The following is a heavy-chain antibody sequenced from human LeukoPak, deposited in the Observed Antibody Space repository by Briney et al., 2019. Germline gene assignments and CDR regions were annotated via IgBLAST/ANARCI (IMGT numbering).Heavy chain of an antibody. CDR3: ARASAPSTAARLGNWFDP. V-gene: IGHV1-2*02. CDR2: INPNSGGT. J-gene: IGHJ5*02. D-gene: IGHD6-6*01. CDR1: GYTFTGYY. Sequence: ASVKVSCKASGYTFTGYYMHWVRQAPGQGLEWMGWINPNSGGTNYAQKFQGRVTMTRDTSISTAYMELSRLRSDDTAVYYCARASAPSTAARLGNWFDPWGQGTLVAVSS.